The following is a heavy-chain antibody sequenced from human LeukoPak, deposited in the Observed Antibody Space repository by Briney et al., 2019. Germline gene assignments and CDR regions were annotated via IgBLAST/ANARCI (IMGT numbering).Heavy chain of an antibody. Sequence: SETLSLTCTVSGASISTYYWSWIRQSPGKGLEWIGYIYHTGSTNHNPSLESRVTIPVDTSKNRFSLKLSSVTAADTAVYYCARGGWSMDYWGQGTLVTVSS. CDR2: IYHTGST. CDR3: ARGGWSMDY. CDR1: GASISTYY. J-gene: IGHJ4*02. D-gene: IGHD6-19*01. V-gene: IGHV4-59*01.